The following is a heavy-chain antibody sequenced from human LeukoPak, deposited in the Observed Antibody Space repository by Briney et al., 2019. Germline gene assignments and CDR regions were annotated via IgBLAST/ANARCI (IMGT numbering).Heavy chain of an antibody. V-gene: IGHV4-59*08. CDR2: IYYSGGT. CDR1: GDSISSYY. D-gene: IGHD5-24*01. Sequence: SETLSLTCTVSGDSISSYYWSWIRQPPGRGLEWIGYIYYSGGTDYNPSLKSRVTISVDTSKNQFSLKLRSVTAADTAVYYCARHVTISGPYDASDIWGQGTMVTVSP. CDR3: ARHVTISGPYDASDI. J-gene: IGHJ3*02.